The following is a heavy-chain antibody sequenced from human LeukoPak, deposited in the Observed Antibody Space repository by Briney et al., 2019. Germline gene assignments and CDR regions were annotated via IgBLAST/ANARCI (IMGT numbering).Heavy chain of an antibody. D-gene: IGHD3-22*01. V-gene: IGHV3-7*01. CDR1: GFDFSTQW. CDR3: ATGYYDSSGYLFDY. CDR2: VNQGATQK. Sequence: PGGSLRLSCAASGFDFSTQWMSWVRQAPGKGLEWVAIVNQGATQKYYVDSVKGRFTISRDNAENSLYLQMNSLRAGDTAVYYCATGYYDSSGYLFDYWGQGTLVTVSS. J-gene: IGHJ4*02.